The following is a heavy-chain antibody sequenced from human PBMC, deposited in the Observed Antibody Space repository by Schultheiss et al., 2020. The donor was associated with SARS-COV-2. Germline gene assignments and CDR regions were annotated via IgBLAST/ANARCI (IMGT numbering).Heavy chain of an antibody. J-gene: IGHJ4*02. Sequence: ASVKVSCKASGGTFSSYAISWVRQAPGQGLEWMGWINPNSGGTNYAQKFQGRVTMTTDTSTSTAYMELRSLRSDDTAVYYCAISYYDFWSGPPVGGYFDYWGQGTLVTVSS. CDR1: GGTFSSYA. CDR2: INPNSGGT. V-gene: IGHV1-18*01. D-gene: IGHD3-3*01. CDR3: AISYYDFWSGPPVGGYFDY.